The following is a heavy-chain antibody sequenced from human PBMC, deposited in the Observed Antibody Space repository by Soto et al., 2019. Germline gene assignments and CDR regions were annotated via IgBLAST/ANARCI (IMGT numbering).Heavy chain of an antibody. J-gene: IGHJ6*02. CDR2: VYNGGST. Sequence: SEPMSLTCTVAGGSISSIGYYWGWISQHPGKGLEWIGNVYNGGSTYYKPSLKSRVTISVETSKSQFSLKLSSVTAADTAVYYCAGGDYYHSSGYYFYYYTMDVWGQGTTVTVSS. D-gene: IGHD3-22*01. CDR3: AGGDYYHSSGYYFYYYTMDV. CDR1: GGSISSIGYY. V-gene: IGHV4-39*01.